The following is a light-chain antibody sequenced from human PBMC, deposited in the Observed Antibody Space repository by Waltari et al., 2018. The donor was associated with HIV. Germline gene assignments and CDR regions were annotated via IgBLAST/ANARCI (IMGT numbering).Light chain of an antibody. J-gene: IGLJ1*01. Sequence: QSALTQPPSASGSPGQSVTIPCTGTASDIGAYNYVSWYQQHPGKAPKLSIYEVTERPSGVPDRFSGSKSGNTASLTVAGLQAEDEADYFCASYAGNNNGVFGSGTKVTVL. CDR3: ASYAGNNNGV. CDR1: ASDIGAYNY. CDR2: EVT. V-gene: IGLV2-8*01.